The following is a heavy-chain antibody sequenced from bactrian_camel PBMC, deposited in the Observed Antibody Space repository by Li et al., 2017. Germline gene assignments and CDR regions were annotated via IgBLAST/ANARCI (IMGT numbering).Heavy chain of an antibody. CDR1: GITYKTDC. D-gene: IGHD1*01. CDR2: KYTEYGIP. J-gene: IGHJ4*01. CDR3: AASSRSTYCGDPRHYNS. V-gene: IGHV3S1*01. Sequence: HVQLVESGGGSVQTGGSLTLSCVGTGITYKTDCMGWFRQASGKEREWVASKYTEYGIPVYADSVKGRFTISKDNAKNTLYLQMNNLQPDDTAMYYCAASSRSTYCGDPRHYNSWGQGTQVTVS.